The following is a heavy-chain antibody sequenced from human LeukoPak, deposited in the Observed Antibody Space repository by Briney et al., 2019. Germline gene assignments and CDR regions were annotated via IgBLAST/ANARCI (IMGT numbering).Heavy chain of an antibody. Sequence: PGRSLRLSCAASGFTFSSYAMNWVRQAPGKGLEWVSISGSGGDTYCADSVKGRFTISRDNSKNTLYLQMNSLRAEDTAVYYCAKARGATYGTYYFDYWGQGTLVTVSS. CDR1: GFTFSSYA. CDR3: AKARGATYGTYYFDY. CDR2: ISGSGGDT. J-gene: IGHJ4*02. V-gene: IGHV3-23*01. D-gene: IGHD4/OR15-4a*01.